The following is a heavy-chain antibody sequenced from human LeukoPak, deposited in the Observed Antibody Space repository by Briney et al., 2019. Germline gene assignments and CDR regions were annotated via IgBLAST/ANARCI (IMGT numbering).Heavy chain of an antibody. V-gene: IGHV3-30*04. Sequence: PGGSLRLSCAASGFTFSSYAMHWVRQAPGKGLEWVAVISYDGSNKYYADSVKGRFTISRDNSKNTLYLQMNSLRAEDTAVYYCARSYYDFWSGYYWLGYWGQGTLVTVSS. CDR2: ISYDGSNK. J-gene: IGHJ4*02. CDR1: GFTFSSYA. CDR3: ARSYYDFWSGYYWLGY. D-gene: IGHD3-3*01.